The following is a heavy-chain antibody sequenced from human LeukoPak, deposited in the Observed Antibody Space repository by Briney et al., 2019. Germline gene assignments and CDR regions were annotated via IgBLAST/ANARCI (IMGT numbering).Heavy chain of an antibody. Sequence: SETLSLTCAVYGGCFSGYYWSWIRQPPGKGLEWIGEINHSGSTNYNPSLKSRVTISVDTSKNQFSLKLSSVTAADTAVYYCTRAPPDTAMVVDYWGQGTLVTVSS. V-gene: IGHV4-34*01. CDR1: GGCFSGYY. CDR2: INHSGST. D-gene: IGHD5-18*01. CDR3: TRAPPDTAMVVDY. J-gene: IGHJ4*02.